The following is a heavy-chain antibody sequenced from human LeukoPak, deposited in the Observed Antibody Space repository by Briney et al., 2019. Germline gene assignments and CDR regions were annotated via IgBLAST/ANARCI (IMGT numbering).Heavy chain of an antibody. J-gene: IGHJ4*02. D-gene: IGHD3-22*01. V-gene: IGHV4-34*01. CDR2: INHSGST. CDR3: ARHGYDSSGYRDD. Sequence: SETLSLTCAVYGGSFSGYYWSWIRQPPGKGLEWIGEINHSGSTNYNPSLKSRVTISVDTSKNQFSLKLSSVTAADTAVYYCARHGYDSSGYRDDWGQGTLVTVSS. CDR1: GGSFSGYY.